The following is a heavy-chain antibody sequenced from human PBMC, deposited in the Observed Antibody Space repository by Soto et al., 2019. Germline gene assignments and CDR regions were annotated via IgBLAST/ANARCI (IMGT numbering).Heavy chain of an antibody. Sequence: GGSLRLSCAASGFTFSSYAMSWVRQAPWKGLEWVSAISGSGGSTYYADSVKGRFTISRDNSKNTLYLQMNSLRAEDTAVYYCAKDRSFSSSNYYYYYMDVWGKGTTVTVSS. J-gene: IGHJ6*03. CDR2: ISGSGGST. CDR3: AKDRSFSSSNYYYYYMDV. V-gene: IGHV3-23*01. CDR1: GFTFSSYA.